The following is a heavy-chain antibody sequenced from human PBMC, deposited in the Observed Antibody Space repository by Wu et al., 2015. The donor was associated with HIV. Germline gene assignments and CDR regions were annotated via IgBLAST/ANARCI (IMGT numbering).Heavy chain of an antibody. V-gene: IGHV1-69*13. CDR2: IIPIFGTA. CDR1: GGTFSDYA. D-gene: IGHD6-13*01. Sequence: QVQLVQSGAEVKKPGSSVKVSCKASGGTFSDYAISWVRQAPGLGLEWMGRIIPIFGTAKYAQKFQGRVTITADESTTTAYMELSSLRSEDTAVYYCASWGLYSSSLAGGMDVWGQGTTVTVSS. J-gene: IGHJ6*02. CDR3: ASWGLYSSSLAGGMDV.